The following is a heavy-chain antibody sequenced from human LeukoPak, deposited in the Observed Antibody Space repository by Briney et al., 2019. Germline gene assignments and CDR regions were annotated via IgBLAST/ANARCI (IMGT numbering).Heavy chain of an antibody. CDR2: INAGNGNT. V-gene: IGHV1-3*01. D-gene: IGHD2-2*01. J-gene: IGHJ4*02. CDR3: AKSKEGYCSSTSCYVLDY. Sequence: ASVKVSCKASGYTFTSYAMHWVRQAPGQRLEWMGWINAGNGNTKYSQKFQGRVTITRDTSASTAYMELSSLRSEDTAVYYRAKSKEGYCSSTSCYVLDYWGQGTLVTVSS. CDR1: GYTFTSYA.